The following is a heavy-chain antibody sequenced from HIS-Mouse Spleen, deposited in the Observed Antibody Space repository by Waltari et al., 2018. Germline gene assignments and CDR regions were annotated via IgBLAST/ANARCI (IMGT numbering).Heavy chain of an antibody. CDR2: IYYSWGT. CDR3: AREIPYSSSWYDWYFDL. D-gene: IGHD6-13*01. V-gene: IGHV4-39*07. J-gene: IGHJ2*01. CDR1: GGSISSSSYY. Sequence: QLQLQESGPGLVKPSETLSLTCTVSGGSISSSSYYWGWIRRPPGKGLALIGSIYYSWGTYYNPCLKRRVTISVDTSKNQFSLKLSSVTAADTAVYYCAREIPYSSSWYDWYFDLWGRGTLVTVSS.